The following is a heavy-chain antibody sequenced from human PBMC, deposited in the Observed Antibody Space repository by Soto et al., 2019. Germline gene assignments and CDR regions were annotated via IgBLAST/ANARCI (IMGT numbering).Heavy chain of an antibody. CDR2: TYYRSKWYN. CDR3: ARAWGFSSGWYGSFSY. Sequence: SQTLSLTCAISGDSVSSSRAAWNWIRQSPSRGLEWLGRTYYRSKWYNDYAVSVKSRITINPDTSKNQFSLQLNSVTPEDTAVYYCARAWGFSSGWYGSFSYWGQGTLVTVSS. D-gene: IGHD6-19*01. CDR1: GDSVSSSRAA. V-gene: IGHV6-1*01. J-gene: IGHJ4*02.